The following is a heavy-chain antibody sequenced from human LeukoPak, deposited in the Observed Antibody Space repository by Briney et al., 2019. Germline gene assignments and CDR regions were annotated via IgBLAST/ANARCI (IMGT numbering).Heavy chain of an antibody. Sequence: GGYIRLSCPASGFTFEDYTMHGVRQTPVKGLKSVSLINWDGSSTYYADSVKGRFAISRDNSKNSLYLQMNSLGTEDTALYYCAQGSGSWPSLFDYWGQGTLVTVSS. CDR1: GFTFEDYT. V-gene: IGHV3-43*01. D-gene: IGHD6-13*01. CDR3: AQGSGSWPSLFDY. J-gene: IGHJ4*02. CDR2: INWDGSST.